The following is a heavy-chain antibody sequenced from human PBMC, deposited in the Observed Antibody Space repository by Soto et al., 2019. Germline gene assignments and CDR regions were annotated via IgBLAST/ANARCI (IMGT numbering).Heavy chain of an antibody. D-gene: IGHD6-6*01. Sequence: PGGSLRLSCAASGFTVSSSYMSWVRQAPGKGLEWVSVIYSGGSTYYADSVKGRFTISRDNSKNTLCLQMNSLRAEDTAVYYCARGEEQLEPYFDYWGQGTLVIVSS. V-gene: IGHV3-66*01. CDR1: GFTVSSSY. CDR3: ARGEEQLEPYFDY. J-gene: IGHJ4*02. CDR2: IYSGGST.